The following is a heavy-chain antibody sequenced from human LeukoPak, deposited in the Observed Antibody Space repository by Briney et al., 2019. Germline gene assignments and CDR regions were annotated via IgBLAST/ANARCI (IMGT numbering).Heavy chain of an antibody. CDR3: AREEGFDY. V-gene: IGHV3-48*01. J-gene: IGHJ4*02. CDR2: ISSTSNTI. Sequence: PGGSLRLSCAASGFTFSSYNMNWVRQAPGKGLEWVSFISSTSNTIYYADSVKGRFTISRDNAKNSLYLQMNSLRAEGTAAYYCAREEGFDYWGQGTLVTVSS. CDR1: GFTFSSYN.